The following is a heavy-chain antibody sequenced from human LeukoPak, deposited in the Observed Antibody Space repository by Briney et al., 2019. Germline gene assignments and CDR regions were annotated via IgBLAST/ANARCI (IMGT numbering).Heavy chain of an antibody. J-gene: IGHJ6*03. Sequence: SSETLSLTCTVSGGSISSSSYYWGWIRQPPGKGLEWIGSIYYSGSTYYNPSLKSRVTISVDTSKNQFSLKLSSVTAADTAVYYCARVSIFGVVVSSDYYYMDVWGKGTTVTVSS. CDR3: ARVSIFGVVVSSDYYYMDV. CDR1: GGSISSSSYY. V-gene: IGHV4-39*07. CDR2: IYYSGST. D-gene: IGHD3-3*01.